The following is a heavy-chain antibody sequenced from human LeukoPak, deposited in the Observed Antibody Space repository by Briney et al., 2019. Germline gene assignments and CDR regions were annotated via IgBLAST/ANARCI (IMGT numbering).Heavy chain of an antibody. CDR3: ARVTYGSGSK. CDR2: ITTSSSYI. CDR1: GFTFSTYT. J-gene: IGHJ4*02. Sequence: GGSLRLSCAASGFTFSTYTMNWVRQAPGKGLEWVSSITTSSSYIYYADSVKGRFTISRDNSKNTLYLQMNSLRAEDTAVYYCARVTYGSGSKWGQGTLVTVSS. V-gene: IGHV3-21*01. D-gene: IGHD3-10*01.